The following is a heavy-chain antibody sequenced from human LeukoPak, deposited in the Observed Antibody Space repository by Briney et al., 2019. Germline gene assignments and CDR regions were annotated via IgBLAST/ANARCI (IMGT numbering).Heavy chain of an antibody. CDR2: IYYSGST. D-gene: IGHD3-9*01. Sequence: SETLSLTCTVSGGSISSSSYYWGWIRQPPGKGLEWIGSIYYSGSTYYNPSLKSRVTLSVDTSKNQFSLKLSSVTAADTAVYYCVRKMKSYYDILTGYYPCNWFDPWGQGTLVTVSS. J-gene: IGHJ5*02. CDR3: VRKMKSYYDILTGYYPCNWFDP. CDR1: GGSISSSSYY. V-gene: IGHV4-39*01.